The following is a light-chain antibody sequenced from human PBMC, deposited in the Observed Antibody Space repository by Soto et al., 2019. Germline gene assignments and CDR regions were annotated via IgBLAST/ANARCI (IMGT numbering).Light chain of an antibody. CDR3: VSYTSSRTLYV. Sequence: QSALTQPASVSGSPGQSITISCTGTSSDVGGSNSVSWYQQHSGKAPTLIIYDVRHRPSGVSNRFSGSKSGNTASLTISGLQAEDEADYYCVSYTSSRTLYVFGTGTKLTVL. J-gene: IGLJ1*01. CDR2: DVR. CDR1: SSDVGGSNS. V-gene: IGLV2-14*03.